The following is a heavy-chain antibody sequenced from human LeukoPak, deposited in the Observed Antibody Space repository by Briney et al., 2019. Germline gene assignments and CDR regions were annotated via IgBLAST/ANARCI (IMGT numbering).Heavy chain of an antibody. J-gene: IGHJ4*02. D-gene: IGHD3-22*01. CDR1: GGTFSSYA. Sequence: SVKVSCKASGGTFSSYAISWVRQAPGQGLEWMGRIIPIFGTANYAQKFQGRVTITTDESTSTAYMELSSLRSDDTAVYYCARGYDSSGYSLGYFDYWGQGTLVTVSS. CDR2: IIPIFGTA. V-gene: IGHV1-69*05. CDR3: ARGYDSSGYSLGYFDY.